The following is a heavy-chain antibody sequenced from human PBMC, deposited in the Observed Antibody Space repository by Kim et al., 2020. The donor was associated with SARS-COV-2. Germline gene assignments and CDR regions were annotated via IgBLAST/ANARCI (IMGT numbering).Heavy chain of an antibody. Sequence: KGHLTISRDNAQNSLYLQMSSLRAEDTALYYCAKGGYYYDSSGPSHFDYWGQGTLVTVSS. J-gene: IGHJ4*02. CDR3: AKGGYYYDSSGPSHFDY. V-gene: IGHV3-9*01. D-gene: IGHD3-22*01.